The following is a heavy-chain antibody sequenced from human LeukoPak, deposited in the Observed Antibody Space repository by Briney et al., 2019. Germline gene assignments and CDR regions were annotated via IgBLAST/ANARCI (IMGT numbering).Heavy chain of an antibody. J-gene: IGHJ2*01. Sequence: PGGSLRLSCAASGFTFSSYSMNWVRQAPGKGLEWVSSISSSSSYIYYADSVKGRFTISRDNSKNTLYLQMNSLRAEDTAVYYCARELGGPGWYFDLWGRGTLVTVSS. CDR3: ARELGGPGWYFDL. V-gene: IGHV3-21*01. CDR2: ISSSSSYI. CDR1: GFTFSSYS.